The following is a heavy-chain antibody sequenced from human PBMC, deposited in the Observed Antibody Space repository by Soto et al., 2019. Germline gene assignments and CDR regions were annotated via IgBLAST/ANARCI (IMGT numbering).Heavy chain of an antibody. J-gene: IGHJ4*02. D-gene: IGHD2-21*01. CDR2: IKSKSVGGTT. CDR3: TTYTTQTFCDGGLGNSVQTKIHDS. V-gene: IGHV3-15*01. CDR1: GFSFSNVW. Sequence: EVQLVESGGGLVKPGGSLTLSCAASGFSFSNVWMSWVRQAPGKGLEWVGHIKSKSVGGTTDYTAPVKGRFPISTDDANDTQYMQMNSLKTEDTAVKYCTTYTTQTFCDGGLGNSVQTKIHDSWGQGILVTVSS.